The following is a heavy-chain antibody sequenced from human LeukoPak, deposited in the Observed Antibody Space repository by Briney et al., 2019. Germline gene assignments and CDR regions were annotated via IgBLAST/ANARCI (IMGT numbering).Heavy chain of an antibody. CDR3: ARVGKAAARYKYYFDY. CDR1: GGSISSSNW. V-gene: IGHV4-4*02. J-gene: IGHJ4*02. D-gene: IGHD6-13*01. Sequence: PSETLSLTCAVSGGSISSSNWWSWVRQPPGKGLEWIGEIYHSGSTNYNPSLKSRVTISVDKSKNQFSLKLSSVTAADTAVYYCARVGKAAARYKYYFDYWGQGTLVTVSS. CDR2: IYHSGST.